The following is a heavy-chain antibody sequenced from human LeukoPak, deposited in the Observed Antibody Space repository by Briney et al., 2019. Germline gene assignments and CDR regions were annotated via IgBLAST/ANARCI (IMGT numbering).Heavy chain of an antibody. V-gene: IGHV4-4*09. D-gene: IGHD2-15*01. CDR1: GDSVSSGY. CDR2: ILDSGIT. Sequence: SETLSLICNVSGDSVSSGYWSWIRQSPGKGLEWIGFILDSGITDYNPSLKSRLLMSVDTSKNQFSLNLRSVTAADTAVYYCAGRGHRYSRDWGQGILVTISS. CDR3: AGRGHRYSRD. J-gene: IGHJ1*01.